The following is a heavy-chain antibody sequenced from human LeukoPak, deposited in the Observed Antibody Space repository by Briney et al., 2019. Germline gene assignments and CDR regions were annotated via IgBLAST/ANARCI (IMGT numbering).Heavy chain of an antibody. CDR1: GGSISSGGYY. CDR3: ARAVSSSWYLYYFDY. V-gene: IGHV4-30-2*01. J-gene: IGHJ4*02. Sequence: SETLSLTCTVSGGSISSGGYYWSWIRQPPGKGLEWIGYIYHSGSTYYNPSLKSRVTISVDRSKNQFSLKLSSVTAADTAVYYCARAVSSSWYLYYFDYWGQGTLVTVSS. CDR2: IYHSGST. D-gene: IGHD6-13*01.